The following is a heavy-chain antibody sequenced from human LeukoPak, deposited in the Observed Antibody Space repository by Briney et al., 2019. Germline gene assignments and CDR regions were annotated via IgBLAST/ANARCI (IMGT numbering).Heavy chain of an antibody. J-gene: IGHJ5*02. CDR2: IYYSGST. D-gene: IGHD2-21*02. CDR3: ARGKVTFDL. CDR1: GGTISSYY. V-gene: IGHV4-59*01. Sequence: SETLSLTCTVSGGTISSYYWSWIRQPPGKGLEWIGYIYYSGSTNYNPSLKSRLTISVDTSKNQFSLKLSSVTAADTAVYYCARGKVTFDLWDQGTLVTVSS.